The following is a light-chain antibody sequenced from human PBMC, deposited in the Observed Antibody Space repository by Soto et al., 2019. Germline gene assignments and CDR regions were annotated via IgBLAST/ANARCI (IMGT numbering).Light chain of an antibody. CDR2: EVG. J-gene: IGLJ7*01. CDR3: GSYTTSLYV. Sequence: QSALTQPASVSGSPGQSITISCTGTSSDVGGYNYVSWYQHHPGKAPKLLIYEVGNRPSGVSDRFSGSKSGNTASLTISGLQAEDESDYYCGSYTTSLYVFGSGTQLTVL. CDR1: SSDVGGYNY. V-gene: IGLV2-14*01.